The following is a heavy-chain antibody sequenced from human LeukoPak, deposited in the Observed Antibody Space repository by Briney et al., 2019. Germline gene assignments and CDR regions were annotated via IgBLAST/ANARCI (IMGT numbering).Heavy chain of an antibody. Sequence: SETLPLTCTVSGGSISSSSYYWGWIRQPPGKGLEWIGSIYYSGSTYYNPSLKSRVTISVDTSKNQFSLKLSSVTAADTAVYYCARRSADYYYYGMDVWGQGTTVTVSS. V-gene: IGHV4-39*01. CDR2: IYYSGST. CDR3: ARRSADYYYYGMDV. J-gene: IGHJ6*02. CDR1: GGSISSSSYY.